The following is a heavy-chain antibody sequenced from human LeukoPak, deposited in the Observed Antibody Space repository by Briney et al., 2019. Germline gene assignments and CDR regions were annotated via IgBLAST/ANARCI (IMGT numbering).Heavy chain of an antibody. J-gene: IGHJ4*02. CDR1: GYSISSGYY. D-gene: IGHD1-26*01. Sequence: PSKTLSLTCTVSGYSISSGYYWGWIRQPPGKGLEWIGYIYHSGITYYNSSFKSRVTISVDTSKNQFSLKLSSVTAADTAVYYCARHSGSYPLDYWGQGTLVTVSS. V-gene: IGHV4-38-2*02. CDR3: ARHSGSYPLDY. CDR2: IYHSGIT.